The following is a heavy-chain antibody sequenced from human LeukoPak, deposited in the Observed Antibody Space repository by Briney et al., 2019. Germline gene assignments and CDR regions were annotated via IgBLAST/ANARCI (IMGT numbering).Heavy chain of an antibody. V-gene: IGHV1-2*02. Sequence: ASVKVSCKASGYTFTGYYMHWVRQAPGQGLEWMGWINPNSGGTNYAQKFQGRVTMTRDTSISTAYMELSSLRSEDTAVYYCARVGSSGWYYYYYYMDVWGKGTTVTISS. J-gene: IGHJ6*03. D-gene: IGHD6-19*01. CDR1: GYTFTGYY. CDR2: INPNSGGT. CDR3: ARVGSSGWYYYYYYMDV.